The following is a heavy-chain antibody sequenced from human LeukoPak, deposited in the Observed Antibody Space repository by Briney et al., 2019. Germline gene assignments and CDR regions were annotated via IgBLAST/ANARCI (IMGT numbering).Heavy chain of an antibody. Sequence: PSETMSLTSILAGRSLSSGSYDCGWLRHPPGKGLDWFGYIYYSGSTNYNPSLKSRVTISVDTSKNQFSLKLSSVTAADTAVYYCARGAGTYPKWFEAWGQGPLVTVSS. CDR2: IYYSGST. D-gene: IGHD3-10*01. CDR3: ARGAGTYPKWFEA. J-gene: IGHJ5*02. V-gene: IGHV4-61*01. CDR1: GRSLSSGSYD.